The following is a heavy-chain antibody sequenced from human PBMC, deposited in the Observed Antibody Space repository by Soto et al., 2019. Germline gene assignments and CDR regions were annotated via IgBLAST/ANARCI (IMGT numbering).Heavy chain of an antibody. Sequence: GGSLRLSCAASGFIFSFYDVNWVRQAPGKGLEWISYISSGGATIYYADSVKGRFTISRDNAKNSLYLQMNSLRAEDTAVYYCARQGSDDLGYWGQGTLVTVSS. CDR2: ISSGGATI. CDR1: GFIFSFYD. V-gene: IGHV3-48*03. CDR3: ARQGSDDLGY. D-gene: IGHD1-1*01. J-gene: IGHJ4*02.